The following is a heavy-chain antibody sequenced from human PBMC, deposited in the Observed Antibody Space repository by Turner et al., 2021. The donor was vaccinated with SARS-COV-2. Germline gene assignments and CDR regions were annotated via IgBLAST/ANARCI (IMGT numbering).Heavy chain of an antibody. Sequence: QVQLVESGGGVVQPGRSLRLSCSASGFTFSTYAMHWVRQAPGKGLVWVSVRSYDGSNKYYADSVKGRFTISRDNSKNTLYLQMNSLRAEDTAVYYCARGYSSGWYQRGAFDIWGQGTMVTVSS. CDR1: GFTFSTYA. V-gene: IGHV3-30-3*01. D-gene: IGHD6-19*01. CDR3: ARGYSSGWYQRGAFDI. J-gene: IGHJ3*02. CDR2: RSYDGSNK.